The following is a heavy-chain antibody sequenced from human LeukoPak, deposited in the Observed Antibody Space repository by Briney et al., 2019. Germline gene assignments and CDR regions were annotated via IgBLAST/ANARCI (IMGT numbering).Heavy chain of an antibody. CDR3: ARHAVVGLVVAATVG. Sequence: GESLRISCKGSGYSFTSYWISWVRQMPGKGLEWMGRIDPSDSYTNYSPSFQGHVTISADKSNSTAYLQWSSLKASDTAMYYCARHAVVGLVVAATVGWGQGTMVTVSS. CDR1: GYSFTSYW. D-gene: IGHD2-15*01. V-gene: IGHV5-10-1*01. CDR2: IDPSDSYT. J-gene: IGHJ3*01.